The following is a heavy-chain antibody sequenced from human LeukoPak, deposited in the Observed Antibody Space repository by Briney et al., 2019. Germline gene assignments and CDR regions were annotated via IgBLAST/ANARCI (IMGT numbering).Heavy chain of an antibody. CDR3: ARDNDLLRYFDCPFDY. CDR1: GFTFSSYS. V-gene: IGHV3-21*01. J-gene: IGHJ4*02. Sequence: GGSLRLSCAASGFTFSSYSMNWVRQAPGKGLEWVSSISSSSSYIYYADSVKGRFTISRDNAKNSLYLQMNSLRAEDTAVYYWARDNDLLRYFDCPFDYWGQGTLVTVSS. D-gene: IGHD3-9*01. CDR2: ISSSSSYI.